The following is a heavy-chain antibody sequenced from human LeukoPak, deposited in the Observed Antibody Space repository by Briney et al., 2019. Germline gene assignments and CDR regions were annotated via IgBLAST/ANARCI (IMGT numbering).Heavy chain of an antibody. D-gene: IGHD2-15*01. J-gene: IGHJ6*04. CDR2: TYYRSKWYN. CDR1: GDTLSSKRAS. CDR3: ASAVVANSYDYYGVDV. Sequence: SQTLSLTFAFSGDTLSSKRASWDWLRQSPSRALEWLGSTYYRSKWYNDYALSVKSRITINQDTSKNQFPLLLNSVTPEDTAVYYCASAVVANSYDYYGVDVWGEGTTVTVSS. V-gene: IGHV6-1*01.